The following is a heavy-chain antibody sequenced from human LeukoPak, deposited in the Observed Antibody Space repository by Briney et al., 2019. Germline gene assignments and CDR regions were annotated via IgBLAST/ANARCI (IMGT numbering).Heavy chain of an antibody. CDR3: ARGPYSSGWYISLSWFDP. J-gene: IGHJ5*02. V-gene: IGHV4-34*01. CDR1: GGSISSYY. CDR2: INHSGST. D-gene: IGHD6-19*01. Sequence: SETLSLTCTVSGGSISSYYWSWIRQPPGKGLEWIGEINHSGSTNYNPSLKSRVTISVGTSKNQFSPKLSSVTAADTAVYYCARGPYSSGWYISLSWFDPWGQGTLVTVSS.